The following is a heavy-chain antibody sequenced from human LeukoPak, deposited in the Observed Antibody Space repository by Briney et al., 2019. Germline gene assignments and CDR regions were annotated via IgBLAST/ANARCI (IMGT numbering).Heavy chain of an antibody. Sequence: GGSLRLSCSASGFTFSSYAMHWVRQAPGKGLEYVSAISSNGGSTYYADSVKGRFTISRDNSKNTLYLQMSSLRAEDTAVYYCVEGYCSSTSCYGYYYYGMDVWGKGTTVTVSS. CDR3: VEGYCSSTSCYGYYYYGMDV. CDR2: ISSNGGST. D-gene: IGHD2-2*01. J-gene: IGHJ6*04. CDR1: GFTFSSYA. V-gene: IGHV3-64D*06.